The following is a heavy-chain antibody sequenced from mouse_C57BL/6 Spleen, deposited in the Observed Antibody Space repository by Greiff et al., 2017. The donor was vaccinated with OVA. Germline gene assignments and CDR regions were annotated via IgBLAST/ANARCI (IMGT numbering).Heavy chain of an antibody. CDR3: ARGQDYYSNFYAMDY. Sequence: EVKLVESEGGLVQPGSSMKLSCTASGFTFSDYYMAWVRQVPEKGLEWVANINYDGSSTYYLDSLKSRFIISRDNAKNILYLQMSSLKSEDTATYYCARGQDYYSNFYAMDYWGQGTSVTVSS. V-gene: IGHV5-16*01. CDR1: GFTFSDYY. D-gene: IGHD2-5*01. CDR2: INYDGSST. J-gene: IGHJ4*01.